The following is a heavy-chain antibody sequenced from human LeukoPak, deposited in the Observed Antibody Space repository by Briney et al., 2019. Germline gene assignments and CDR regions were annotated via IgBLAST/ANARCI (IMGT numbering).Heavy chain of an antibody. Sequence: GGPLRLSCAASGFTFSNAWMSWVRQAPGKGLEWVGRIKSKTDGGTTDYAAPVKGRFTISRDDSKNTLYLQMNSLKTEDTAVYYCTTPYYDFWSGYYSWGQGTLVTVSS. D-gene: IGHD3-3*01. CDR2: IKSKTDGGTT. CDR3: TTPYYDFWSGYYS. V-gene: IGHV3-15*01. J-gene: IGHJ5*02. CDR1: GFTFSNAW.